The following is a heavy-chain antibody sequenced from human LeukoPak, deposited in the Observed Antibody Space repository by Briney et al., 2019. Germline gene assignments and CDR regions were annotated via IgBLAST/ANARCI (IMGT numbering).Heavy chain of an antibody. CDR2: VDPEDGET. Sequence: ASVKVSCKVSGYTFTDYYMHWVQQAPGKGLEWMGLVDPEDGETIYAEKFQGRVTITADTSTDTAYMELSSLRSEDTAVYYCATDRSSTSWLDYWGQGTLVTVSS. CDR3: ATDRSSTSWLDY. CDR1: GYTFTDYY. J-gene: IGHJ4*02. D-gene: IGHD2-2*01. V-gene: IGHV1-69-2*01.